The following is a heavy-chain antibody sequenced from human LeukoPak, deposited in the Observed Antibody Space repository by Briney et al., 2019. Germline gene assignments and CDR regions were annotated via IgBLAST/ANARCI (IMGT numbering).Heavy chain of an antibody. Sequence: KSGESLKISCKGSGYRFTSYWIGWVRQMPGKGLEWMGIIYPDDFDTRYSPSFQGQVTISADKSITTAYLQWRSLKASDTAMYYCARPLYGSGSRKAFDIWGQGTMATVSS. CDR1: GYRFTSYW. V-gene: IGHV5-51*01. CDR2: IYPDDFDT. J-gene: IGHJ3*02. D-gene: IGHD3-10*01. CDR3: ARPLYGSGSRKAFDI.